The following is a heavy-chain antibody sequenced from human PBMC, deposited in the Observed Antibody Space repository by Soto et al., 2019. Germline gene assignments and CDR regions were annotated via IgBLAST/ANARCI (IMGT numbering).Heavy chain of an antibody. J-gene: IGHJ4*02. CDR2: ISYDGSNK. D-gene: IGHD3-22*01. CDR1: GFTFSSYA. V-gene: IGHV3-30-3*01. Sequence: QVRLVESGGGVVQPGRSLRLSCAASGFTFSSYAMHWVRQAPGKGLEWVAVISYDGSNKYYADSVKGRFTISRDNSKNTLYLQMNSLRAEDTAVYYCARDYYDSSGYIDYWGQGTLVTVSS. CDR3: ARDYYDSSGYIDY.